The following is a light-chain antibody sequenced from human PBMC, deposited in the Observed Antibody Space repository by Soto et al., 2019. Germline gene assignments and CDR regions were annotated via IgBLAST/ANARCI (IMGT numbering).Light chain of an antibody. Sequence: DIQLTQSPSFLSASVRDRVTITCRASQGIGNYLAWYQQKPGKAPKLLIYSASTLQSGVPSRFSGSGSGTEFTLTISSLQPEDFATYYCQQVNSYPPYTFGQGTKVEIK. CDR1: QGIGNY. J-gene: IGKJ2*01. CDR2: SAS. V-gene: IGKV1-9*01. CDR3: QQVNSYPPYT.